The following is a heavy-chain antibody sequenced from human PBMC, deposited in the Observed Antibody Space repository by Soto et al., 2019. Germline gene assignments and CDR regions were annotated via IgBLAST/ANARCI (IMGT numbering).Heavy chain of an antibody. Sequence: EVQLVESGGGLVQPGGSLRLSCAASGFTFSSYSMNWVRQAPGKGLEWVSSISSSSSYIYYADSVKGRFTISRDNAKNSLYLQMNSLRAEDTAVYYCARGGFLEWLLHDAFDIWGQGTMVTVSS. CDR3: ARGGFLEWLLHDAFDI. J-gene: IGHJ3*02. D-gene: IGHD3-3*01. V-gene: IGHV3-21*01. CDR1: GFTFSSYS. CDR2: ISSSSSYI.